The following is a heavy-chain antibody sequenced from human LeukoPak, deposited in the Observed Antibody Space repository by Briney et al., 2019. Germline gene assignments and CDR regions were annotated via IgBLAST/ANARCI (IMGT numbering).Heavy chain of an antibody. D-gene: IGHD3-10*01. CDR3: ARPRFPYYRLSGADYQYMDV. Sequence: ASVKVSCKASGGTFSNYATNWVRPAPGQGLEWMGGIIPIFGTTNHAQKFQGRVRLTADKSTSPAYMELSSVRSEDTAVYYCARPRFPYYRLSGADYQYMDVWGKGTTVTVSS. CDR2: IIPIFGTT. CDR1: GGTFSNYA. J-gene: IGHJ6*03. V-gene: IGHV1-69*06.